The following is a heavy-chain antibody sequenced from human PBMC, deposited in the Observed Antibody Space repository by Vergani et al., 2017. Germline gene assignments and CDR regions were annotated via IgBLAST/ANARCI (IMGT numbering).Heavy chain of an antibody. CDR1: GYTFTGYY. D-gene: IGHD2-15*01. Sequence: QVQLVQSGAEVKKPGASVKVSCKASGYTFTGYYMPWVRQAPGQGLEWMGWINPNSGGTNYAQQFQGRVTMTRDTSISTAYMELSRLRSDDTAVYYCAREGNIVVVVAATPLDYWGQGTLVTVSS. V-gene: IGHV1-2*02. CDR2: INPNSGGT. CDR3: AREGNIVVVVAATPLDY. J-gene: IGHJ4*02.